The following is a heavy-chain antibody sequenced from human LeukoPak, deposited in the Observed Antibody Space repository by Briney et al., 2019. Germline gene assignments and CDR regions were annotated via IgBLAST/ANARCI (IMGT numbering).Heavy chain of an antibody. J-gene: IGHJ6*03. D-gene: IGHD3-10*01. Sequence: GSLRLSCEASGFTFSSYSMTWVRQAPGKGLEWIGYVHYSRSTNYNPSLKSRVTISVDTSKNQFSLKLSSVTAADAAVYYCARTYYGSGSLYYYYYYMDVWGKRTTVTVSS. CDR2: VHYSRST. V-gene: IGHV4-59*01. CDR1: GFTFSSYS. CDR3: ARTYYGSGSLYYYYYYMDV.